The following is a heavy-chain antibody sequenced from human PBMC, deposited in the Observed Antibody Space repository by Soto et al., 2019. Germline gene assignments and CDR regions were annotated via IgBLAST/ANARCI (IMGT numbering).Heavy chain of an antibody. V-gene: IGHV6-1*01. CDR2: TYYRSKWYN. J-gene: IGHJ4*02. CDR3: ARESTATTYYFDY. Sequence: SQTLSRTYDICGDRVSSNVAAWNWIRKSPSRGLEWLGRTYYRSKWYNDYAVSVKSRIFINPDTSRNQFSLQLNSVTPDDTAVYYCARESTATTYYFDYWGQGTQVTVSS. CDR1: GDRVSSNVAA. D-gene: IGHD4-17*01.